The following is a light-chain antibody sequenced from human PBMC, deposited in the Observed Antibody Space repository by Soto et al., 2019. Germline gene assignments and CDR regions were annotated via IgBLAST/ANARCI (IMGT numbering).Light chain of an antibody. CDR3: SSYTSSSTLV. CDR2: EVS. V-gene: IGLV2-14*01. CDR1: SSGVGGYNY. Sequence: QSALTQPASVSGSPGQSITISCTGTSSGVGGYNYVSWYQQHPGKAPKLMIYEVSNRPSGVSNRFSGSKSGNTASLTISGLQAEDEADYYCSSYTSSSTLVFGTGPKLTVL. J-gene: IGLJ1*01.